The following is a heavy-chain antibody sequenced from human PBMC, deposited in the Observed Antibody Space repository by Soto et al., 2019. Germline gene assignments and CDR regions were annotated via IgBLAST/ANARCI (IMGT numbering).Heavy chain of an antibody. J-gene: IGHJ3*01. V-gene: IGHV1-69*01. Sequence: QVQLIQSEAEVKKPGSSVRVSCTASGGIFGSHGFSWVRQAPGQRLEWVGGFIPIFRTLTYTEKFQARVRIAADEWTNTVYLDMSSLTSEDTAVYYCVRDRRIYYSDPHDGFVASDYEGWGQGTRVSVSS. CDR2: FIPIFRTL. CDR1: GGIFGSHG. D-gene: IGHD3-22*01. CDR3: VRDRRIYYSDPHDGFVASDYEG.